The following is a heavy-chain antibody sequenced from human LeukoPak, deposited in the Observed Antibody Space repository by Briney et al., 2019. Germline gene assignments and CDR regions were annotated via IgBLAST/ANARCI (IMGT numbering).Heavy chain of an antibody. J-gene: IGHJ4*02. D-gene: IGHD6-13*01. Sequence: SETLSLTCTVSGGSISSYYWSWIRQPPGKGLEWIGYIYYSGSTNYNPSLKSRVTISVDTPKNQFSLKLSSVTAADTAVYYCASYGAKGGYYYDYWGQGTLVTVSS. CDR2: IYYSGST. CDR1: GGSISSYY. CDR3: ASYGAKGGYYYDY. V-gene: IGHV4-59*01.